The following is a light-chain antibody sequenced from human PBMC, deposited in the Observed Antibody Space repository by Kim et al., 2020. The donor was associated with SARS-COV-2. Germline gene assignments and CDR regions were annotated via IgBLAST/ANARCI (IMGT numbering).Light chain of an antibody. CDR2: QDT. Sequence: SVPPVQTASITFSGEKLGNKFAAWYQQKPGQSPVLVIYQDTQRPSGIPERFSGSNSGNTATLTITGTQAMDAADYYCQAWDSSNVVCGGGTQMPV. CDR3: QAWDSSNVV. J-gene: IGLJ2*01. CDR1: KLGNKF. V-gene: IGLV3-1*01.